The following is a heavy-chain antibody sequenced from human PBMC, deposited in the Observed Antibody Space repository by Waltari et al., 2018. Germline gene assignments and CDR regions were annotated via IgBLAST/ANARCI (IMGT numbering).Heavy chain of an antibody. CDR3: ARDRGRGIYLDS. D-gene: IGHD1-1*01. V-gene: IGHV4-4*02. CDR1: GDSMSSTDW. Sequence: QLQLQESGPGLVKPSGTLSLTCAVSGDSMSSTDWWSWVRQSPGKGLEWIGQVQRSGGTNYNPSFASRVTISRDTSTNHFSLKVTSATAADTAVYFCARDRGRGIYLDSWGQGTLVTVSP. CDR2: VQRSGGT. J-gene: IGHJ4*02.